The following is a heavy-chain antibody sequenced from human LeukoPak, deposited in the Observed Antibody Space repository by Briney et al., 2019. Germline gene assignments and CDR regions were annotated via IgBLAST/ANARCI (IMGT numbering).Heavy chain of an antibody. CDR1: GFTFSTLP. J-gene: IGHJ4*02. Sequence: QTGGSLRLSCSASGFTFSTLPMHWVRQAPGKGLEYVSGSSSSGGSTYYADSVKGRFTISRDNYKNTLYLQMSSLRPEDTAVYYCVNQISGWVYWGQGTLVTVSS. CDR2: SSSSGGST. CDR3: VNQISGWVY. D-gene: IGHD6-19*01. V-gene: IGHV3-64D*06.